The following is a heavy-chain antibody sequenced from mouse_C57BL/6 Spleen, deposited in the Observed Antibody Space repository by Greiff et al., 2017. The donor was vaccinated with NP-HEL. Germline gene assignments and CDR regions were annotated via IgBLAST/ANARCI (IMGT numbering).Heavy chain of an antibody. CDR2: IYPGDGDT. Sequence: QVQLKESGPELVKPGASVKISCKASGYAFSSSWMTWVKQRPGKGLEWIGRIYPGDGDTYYTGKFKGKATLSADKSSSTAYMQLSSLKSEDSAVYFCATLLDYYAMDYWGQGTSVTVSS. D-gene: IGHD2-10*01. J-gene: IGHJ4*01. V-gene: IGHV1-82*01. CDR3: ATLLDYYAMDY. CDR1: GYAFSSSW.